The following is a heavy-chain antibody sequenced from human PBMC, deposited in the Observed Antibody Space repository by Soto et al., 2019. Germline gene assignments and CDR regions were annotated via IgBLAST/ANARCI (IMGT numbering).Heavy chain of an antibody. CDR2: INAGNGNT. Sequence: QVQLVHSGAEVKKPGASVKVSCKASGYTFTRYAMHWVRQAPGQRLEWMGWINAGNGNTKYSQKFQGRVTITTDTSASTAYMELSSLRSEDTAVYYCARDGAVAGDSNFDYWGQGPLVTVSS. J-gene: IGHJ4*02. CDR3: ARDGAVAGDSNFDY. CDR1: GYTFTRYA. V-gene: IGHV1-3*01. D-gene: IGHD6-19*01.